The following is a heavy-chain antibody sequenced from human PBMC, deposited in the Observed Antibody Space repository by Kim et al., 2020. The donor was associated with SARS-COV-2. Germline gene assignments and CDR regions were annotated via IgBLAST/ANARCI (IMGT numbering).Heavy chain of an antibody. J-gene: IGHJ6*02. V-gene: IGHV1-69*13. Sequence: SVKVSCKASGGTFSSYAISWVRQAPGQGLEWMGGIIPIFGTANYAQKFQGRVTITADESTNTAYMELSSLRSEDTAVYYCARDRLRQWLAHYYYGMDVWGQGTTVTVSS. CDR3: ARDRLRQWLAHYYYGMDV. CDR1: GGTFSSYA. CDR2: IIPIFGTA. D-gene: IGHD6-19*01.